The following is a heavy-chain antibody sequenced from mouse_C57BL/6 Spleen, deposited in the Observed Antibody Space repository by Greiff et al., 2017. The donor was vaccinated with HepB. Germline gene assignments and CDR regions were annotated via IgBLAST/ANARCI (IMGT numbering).Heavy chain of an antibody. V-gene: IGHV1-55*01. D-gene: IGHD1-1*01. J-gene: IGHJ2*01. CDR1: GYTFTSYW. CDR3: ARSGYYGSRGGYFDY. CDR2: IYPGSGST. Sequence: QVQLQQSGAELVKPGASVKMSCKASGYTFTSYWITWVKQRPGQGLEWIGDIYPGSGSTNYNEKFKSKATLTVDTSSSTAYMQLSSLTSEDSAVYYCARSGYYGSRGGYFDYWGQGTTLTVSS.